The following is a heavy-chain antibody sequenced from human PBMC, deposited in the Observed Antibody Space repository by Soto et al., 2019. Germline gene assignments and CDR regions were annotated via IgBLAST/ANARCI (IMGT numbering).Heavy chain of an antibody. Sequence: PGGSLRLSCAAPGFTFSSYGMHWVRQAPGKGLEWVAVISYDGSNKYYADSVKGRFTISRDNSKNTLYLQMNSLRAEDTAVYYCAKDRILYGSGSYTLDYWGQGTLVTVSS. J-gene: IGHJ4*02. CDR2: ISYDGSNK. V-gene: IGHV3-30*18. CDR1: GFTFSSYG. CDR3: AKDRILYGSGSYTLDY. D-gene: IGHD3-10*01.